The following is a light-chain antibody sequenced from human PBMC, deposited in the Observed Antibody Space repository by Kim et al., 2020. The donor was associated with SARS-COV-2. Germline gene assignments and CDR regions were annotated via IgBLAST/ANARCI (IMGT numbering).Light chain of an antibody. V-gene: IGKV3-20*01. CDR2: GAS. CDR3: QQYGSSTGYT. Sequence: SPGERATLSCRASQSVTRNLVWYQQKPGQAPRLLIYGASSRATGIPDRFSGSGSGTDFTLTISRLEREDFAVYYCQQYGSSTGYTFGQGTKLEI. CDR1: QSVTRN. J-gene: IGKJ2*01.